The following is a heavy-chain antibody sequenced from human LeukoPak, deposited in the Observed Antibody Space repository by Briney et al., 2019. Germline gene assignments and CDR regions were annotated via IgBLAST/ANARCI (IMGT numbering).Heavy chain of an antibody. D-gene: IGHD7-27*01. CDR2: ISYEGTVK. J-gene: IGHJ4*02. CDR3: AKELGLNLPVSD. V-gene: IGHV3-30*18. Sequence: GGSLRLSCAASGFTLNNYGMNWVRQAPGKGLEGVAVISYEGTVKYYADSVKGRFSISRDDSKNTVYMQMNSLRAEDTAVYYCAKELGLNLPVSDWGQGTLVSVSS. CDR1: GFTLNNYG.